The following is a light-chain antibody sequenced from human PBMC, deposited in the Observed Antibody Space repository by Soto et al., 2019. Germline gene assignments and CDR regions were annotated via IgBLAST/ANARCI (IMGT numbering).Light chain of an antibody. CDR3: QQYGSSPRT. CDR1: QSVSSSY. Sequence: EIVLTQSPGTLSLSPGERATLSCRASQSVSSSYLAWYQQKPGQAPRLLIYGASSRATGIPDRFSGSGSGTDFTRTISRLEPEDCAVYYCQQYGSSPRTFGRGTKLEIK. V-gene: IGKV3-20*01. CDR2: GAS. J-gene: IGKJ2*01.